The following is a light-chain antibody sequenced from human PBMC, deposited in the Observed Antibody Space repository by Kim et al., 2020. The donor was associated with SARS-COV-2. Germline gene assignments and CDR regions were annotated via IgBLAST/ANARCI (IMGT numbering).Light chain of an antibody. CDR2: RDS. J-gene: IGLJ3*02. Sequence: SVALGQTARITCGGNNIGSKNVPWYHQKPGQAPVLVIYRDSNRPSGIPERFSGSNSGNTATLTISRAQAGDEADYYCQVWDSSTWVFGGGTQLTVL. V-gene: IGLV3-9*01. CDR1: NIGSKN. CDR3: QVWDSSTWV.